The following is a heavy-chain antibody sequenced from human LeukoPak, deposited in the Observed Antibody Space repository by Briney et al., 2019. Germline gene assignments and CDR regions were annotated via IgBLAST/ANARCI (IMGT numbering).Heavy chain of an antibody. V-gene: IGHV1-8*01. CDR3: ARGLIRVGRSYLAY. J-gene: IGHJ4*02. D-gene: IGHD6-6*01. Sequence: ASVKVSCKASGYTFTSYDINWVRQATGQGLEWMGWMNPNSGNTGYAQKFQGRVTMTRNTSISTAYMELSSLRSEDTAVYYCARGLIRVGRSYLAYWGQGTLVTVSS. CDR2: MNPNSGNT. CDR1: GYTFTSYD.